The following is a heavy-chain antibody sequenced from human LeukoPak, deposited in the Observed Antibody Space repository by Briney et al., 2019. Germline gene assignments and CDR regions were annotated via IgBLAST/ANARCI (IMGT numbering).Heavy chain of an antibody. J-gene: IGHJ4*02. CDR2: ISGSGGST. CDR3: ARDLAWGAFDY. D-gene: IGHD7-27*01. Sequence: GGSLRLSCAASGFTFSSYAMHWVRQAPGKGLEWVSAISGSGGSTYYADSVKGRFTISRDNSKNTLSLQMNSLRVEDTATYYCARDLAWGAFDYWGQGTLVTVSS. V-gene: IGHV3-23*01. CDR1: GFTFSSYA.